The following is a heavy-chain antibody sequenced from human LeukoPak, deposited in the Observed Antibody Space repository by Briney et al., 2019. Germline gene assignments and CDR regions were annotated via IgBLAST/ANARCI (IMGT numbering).Heavy chain of an antibody. CDR1: GFTFISYA. Sequence: PGGSLRLSCSASGFTFISYAMHWVRQAPGKGLEYVSAISSNGGSTYYADSVKGRFTISRDNSKNTLYLQMSSLRAEDTAVYYCVKGGDELTYYFDYWGQGTLVTVSS. D-gene: IGHD3-10*01. J-gene: IGHJ4*02. V-gene: IGHV3-64D*06. CDR2: ISSNGGST. CDR3: VKGGDELTYYFDY.